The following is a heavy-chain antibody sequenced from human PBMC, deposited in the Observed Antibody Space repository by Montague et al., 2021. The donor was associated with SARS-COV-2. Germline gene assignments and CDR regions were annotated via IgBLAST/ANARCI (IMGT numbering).Heavy chain of an antibody. Sequence: SLRLSCAASGSAFNNFAMTWVRQPPGKGLEWASSIFGSGAGTYYADSVKGRFTISRDNSRNTVYLQMNSLRAEDTAKYYCAKQTGAGAIVYWYFDLWGRGTVVSVSS. D-gene: IGHD6-25*01. CDR1: GSAFNNFA. V-gene: IGHV3-23*01. CDR3: AKQTGAGAIVYWYFDL. CDR2: IFGSGAGT. J-gene: IGHJ2*01.